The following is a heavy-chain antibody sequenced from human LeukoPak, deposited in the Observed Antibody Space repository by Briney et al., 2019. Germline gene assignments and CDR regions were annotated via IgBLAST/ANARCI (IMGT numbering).Heavy chain of an antibody. Sequence: GGSLRLSCAASGFTFSSYAMSWVRQAPGKGLEWVSAISGSGGSTYYADSVKGRFTISRDNSKNTLYLQMNSLRAADTAVYYCAKGQEQLVQSDAFDIWGQGTMVTVSS. V-gene: IGHV3-23*01. CDR1: GFTFSSYA. CDR3: AKGQEQLVQSDAFDI. J-gene: IGHJ3*02. CDR2: ISGSGGST. D-gene: IGHD6-13*01.